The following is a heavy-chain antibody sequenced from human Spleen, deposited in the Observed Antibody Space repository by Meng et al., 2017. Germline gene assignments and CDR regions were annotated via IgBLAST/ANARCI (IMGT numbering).Heavy chain of an antibody. J-gene: IGHJ5*02. V-gene: IGHV1-18*01. D-gene: IGHD6-6*01. CDR2: INVYNGNT. Sequence: QVQLVQSAAEVKTPEASVKASCKASGYIFSNNGISWVRQAPGQGLEWMGWINVYNGNTKYVQKFQGRVTMTTDTSTSTAYMELRSLRSDDTAVYYCARVVSSSPNWFDPWGQGTLVTVSS. CDR3: ARVVSSSPNWFDP. CDR1: GYIFSNNG.